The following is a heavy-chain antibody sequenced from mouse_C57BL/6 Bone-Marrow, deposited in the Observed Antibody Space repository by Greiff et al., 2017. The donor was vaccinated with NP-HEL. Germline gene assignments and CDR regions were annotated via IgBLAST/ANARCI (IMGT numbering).Heavy chain of an antibody. J-gene: IGHJ2*01. Sequence: VQLQQSGAELVRPGTSVKMSCKASGYTFTNYWIGWAKQRPGHGLEWIGDIYPGGGYTNYNEKFKGKATLTADKSSSTAYMQFSSLTSEDSAIYYGARYDYDWYYVDYWGQGTTLTVSS. V-gene: IGHV1-63*01. CDR3: ARYDYDWYYVDY. CDR1: GYTFTNYW. D-gene: IGHD2-4*01. CDR2: IYPGGGYT.